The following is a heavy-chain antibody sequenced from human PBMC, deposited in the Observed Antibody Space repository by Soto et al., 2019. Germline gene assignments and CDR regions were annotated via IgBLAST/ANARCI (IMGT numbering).Heavy chain of an antibody. CDR1: GGSISSYY. J-gene: IGHJ6*02. V-gene: IGHV4-59*12. CDR3: ARARFSSSWYFYYGMDV. CDR2: IYYSGST. Sequence: SETLSLTCTVSGGSISSYYWSWIRQPPGKGLEWIGYIYYSGSTNYNPFLKSRVTISVDRSKNQFSLKLSSVTAADTAVYYCARARFSSSWYFYYGMDVWGQGTTVTVSS. D-gene: IGHD6-13*01.